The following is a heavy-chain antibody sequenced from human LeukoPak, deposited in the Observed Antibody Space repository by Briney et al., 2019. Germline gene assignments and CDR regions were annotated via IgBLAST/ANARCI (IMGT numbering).Heavy chain of an antibody. CDR3: ARDRRYAVAGKYYFDY. D-gene: IGHD6-19*01. CDR1: GFTFSSCW. Sequence: GGSLILSCAASGFTFSSCWMSWVRQAPGKELEWVANIKQDGSEKYYVDSVKGRFTISRDNAKNSLYLQMNSLRAEDTAVYYCARDRRYAVAGKYYFDYWGQGTLGTVSS. J-gene: IGHJ4*02. V-gene: IGHV3-7*01. CDR2: IKQDGSEK.